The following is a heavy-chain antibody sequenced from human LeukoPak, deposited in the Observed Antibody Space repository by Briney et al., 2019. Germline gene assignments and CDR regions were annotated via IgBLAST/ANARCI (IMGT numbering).Heavy chain of an antibody. CDR2: ISSSSSTI. J-gene: IGHJ4*02. D-gene: IGHD1-26*01. CDR3: ARDRGGSYPAIDY. V-gene: IGHV3-48*04. Sequence: GGSLRLSCAASGFTFSSYSMNWVRQAPGKGLEWVSFISSSSSTIYYADSVKGRFTISRDNAKNSLYLQMNSLRAEDTAVYYCARDRGGSYPAIDYWGQGTLVTVSS. CDR1: GFTFSSYS.